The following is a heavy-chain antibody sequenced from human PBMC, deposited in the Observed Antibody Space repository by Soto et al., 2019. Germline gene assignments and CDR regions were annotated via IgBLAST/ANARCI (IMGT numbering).Heavy chain of an antibody. V-gene: IGHV1-46*01. CDR2: VNPNDGGT. Sequence: QVQLVQSGAEVKNPGDSIKVSCKAFGYPFTIYYIHWVRQAPGQGLEWMGLVNPNDGGTNYAQRCQDRVTVTRDTSTSTVYLELSSLRSEDTAIYYCARDVNGFGDSHYWGQGTLVTVSS. CDR3: ARDVNGFGDSHY. D-gene: IGHD4-17*01. J-gene: IGHJ4*02. CDR1: GYPFTIYY.